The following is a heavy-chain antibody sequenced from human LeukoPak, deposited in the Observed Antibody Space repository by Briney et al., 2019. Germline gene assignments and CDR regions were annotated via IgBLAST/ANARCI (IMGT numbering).Heavy chain of an antibody. Sequence: SETLSLTCAVYGGSFSGYYWSWIRQPPGKGLEWIGEINHSGSTNYNPSLKSRVTISVDTSKNQFSLKLSSVTAADTAVYYCARFTCHIIETGFLFFDYWGQGTLVTVSS. CDR1: GGSFSGYY. D-gene: IGHD3-10*01. CDR3: ARFTCHIIETGFLFFDY. J-gene: IGHJ4*02. CDR2: INHSGST. V-gene: IGHV4-34*01.